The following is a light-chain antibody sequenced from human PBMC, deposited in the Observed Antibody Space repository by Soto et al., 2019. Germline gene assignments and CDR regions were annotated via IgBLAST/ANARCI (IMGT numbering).Light chain of an antibody. V-gene: IGKV1-5*01. CDR2: DAS. J-gene: IGKJ1*01. CDR3: QQYTDWPTT. CDR1: QTISSW. Sequence: DIQMTQSPSTLSASVGDRVTMTCRASQTISSWLAWYQQKPGKAPKLLIYDASSLESGVPSRFSGSGSGTEFTLTISSLQSEDFAVYYCQQYTDWPTTFGQGTKVDI.